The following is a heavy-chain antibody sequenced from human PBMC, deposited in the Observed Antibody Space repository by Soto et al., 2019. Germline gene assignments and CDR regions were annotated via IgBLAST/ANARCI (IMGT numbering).Heavy chain of an antibody. CDR3: ARDPYTHCTTTSCYTTYYYFYGMDV. D-gene: IGHD2-2*02. V-gene: IGHV3-33*01. J-gene: IGHJ6*02. Sequence: LPCAASGLACTDYGMHWVRQAPGKGLEWVALIWYDGSNKYYANSVKGRFTISRDNSKHTLYLQMNTLRAEDTAMYYCARDPYTHCTTTSCYTTYYYFYGMDVWGQGTTVTVSS. CDR1: GLACTDYG. CDR2: IWYDGSNK.